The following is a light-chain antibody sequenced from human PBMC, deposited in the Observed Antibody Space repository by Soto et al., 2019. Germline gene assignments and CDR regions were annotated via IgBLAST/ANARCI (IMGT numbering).Light chain of an antibody. CDR1: PTVRSH. Sequence: WRASPTVRSHLAWYQQQPGQDPRLLIYDASNRATGIPARFSGSGSGTDFTLTIGSLEPEDFAVYYCQQRSNWQTFGQGTKVDIK. CDR3: QQRSNWQT. CDR2: DAS. J-gene: IGKJ1*01. V-gene: IGKV3-11*01.